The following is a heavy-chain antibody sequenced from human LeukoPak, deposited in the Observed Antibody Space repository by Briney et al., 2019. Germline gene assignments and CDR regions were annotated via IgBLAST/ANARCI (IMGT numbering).Heavy chain of an antibody. V-gene: IGHV3-21*01. CDR1: GFTFSTYL. Sequence: GGSLRLSCAASGFTFSTYLMNWVRQDPGKGLEWVSSISSSSDYIYYVDSVKGRFTISRDNAKNSLFLQMNSLRAEDTAVYFCARGNIKFDYWGRGTLVTVSS. J-gene: IGHJ4*02. CDR2: ISSSSDYI. CDR3: ARGNIKFDY.